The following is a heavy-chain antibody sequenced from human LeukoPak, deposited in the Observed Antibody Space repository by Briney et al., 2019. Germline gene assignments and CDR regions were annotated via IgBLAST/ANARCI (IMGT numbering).Heavy chain of an antibody. CDR1: GGSISSYY. V-gene: IGHV4-4*07. J-gene: IGHJ5*02. Sequence: KPSETLSLTCTVSGGSISSYYWSWIRQPAGKGLEWIGRIYTSGSTNYNPSLKSRVIMSVDTSKNQFSLKLTSVTAADTAVYYYARGTYGDSEYNWFDPWAREPWPPSPQ. CDR2: IYTSGST. D-gene: IGHD4-17*01. CDR3: ARGTYGDSEYNWFDP.